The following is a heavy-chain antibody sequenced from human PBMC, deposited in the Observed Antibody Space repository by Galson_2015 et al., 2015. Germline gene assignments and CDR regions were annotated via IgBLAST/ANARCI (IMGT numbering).Heavy chain of an antibody. D-gene: IGHD6-19*01. CDR3: ARVLVLYSGAWYIGSDNDY. CDR2: ISAYNGNT. CDR1: GYTFSSYG. J-gene: IGHJ4*01. V-gene: IGHV1-18*01. Sequence: SVKVSCKASGYTFSSYGTSWVRQAPGQGLEWMGWISAYNGNTNYAQKLQGRVTMTTDTSTSTAYMELRSLRSDDTAVYYCARVLVLYSGAWYIGSDNDYSGHGTLVTVSS.